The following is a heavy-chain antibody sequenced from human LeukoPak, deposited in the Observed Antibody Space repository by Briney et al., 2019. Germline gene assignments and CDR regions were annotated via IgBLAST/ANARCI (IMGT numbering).Heavy chain of an antibody. V-gene: IGHV4-39*07. CDR3: ARLQWLSTPFFDY. CDR1: GGSISSSSYY. CDR2: IYYSGST. D-gene: IGHD6-19*01. J-gene: IGHJ4*02. Sequence: SETLSLTCTVSGGSISSSSYYWGWIRQPPGKGLEWIGSIYYSGSTYYNPSLKSRVTISVDTSKNQFSLKLSSVTAADTAVYFCARLQWLSTPFFDYWGQGTLVAVSS.